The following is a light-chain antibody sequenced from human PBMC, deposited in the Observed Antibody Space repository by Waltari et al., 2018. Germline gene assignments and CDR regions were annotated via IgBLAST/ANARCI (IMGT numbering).Light chain of an antibody. CDR2: QDT. Sequence: SYELTQPNSVSVAPGQTASISCSGDKLGDKYACWYQQKPGQSPVLVIHQDTKRPSGIHGRFSGSKSGNTTTLTISGTQAIDEADYYCQAWDRGYARVFGGGTKLTVL. CDR3: QAWDRGYARV. J-gene: IGLJ2*01. CDR1: KLGDKY. V-gene: IGLV3-1*01.